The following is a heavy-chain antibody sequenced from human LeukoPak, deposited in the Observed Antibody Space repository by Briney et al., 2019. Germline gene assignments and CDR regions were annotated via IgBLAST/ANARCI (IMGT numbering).Heavy chain of an antibody. CDR2: ISYDGSNK. CDR3: VRDCGGDCPFDY. Sequence: GGSLRLSCAASGFTFSSYWMSWVRQAPGKGLEWVAVISYDGSNKYYADSVKGRLTISRDNSKNTLYLQMNSLRAEDTAVYYCVRDCGGDCPFDYWGQGTLVTVSS. J-gene: IGHJ4*02. CDR1: GFTFSSYW. V-gene: IGHV3-30*03. D-gene: IGHD2-21*02.